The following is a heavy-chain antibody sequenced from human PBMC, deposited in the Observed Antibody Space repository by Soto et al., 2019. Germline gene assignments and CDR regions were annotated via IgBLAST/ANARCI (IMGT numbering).Heavy chain of an antibody. CDR1: GGSISSGGYY. Sequence: QVQLQESGPGLVKPSQTLSLTCTVSGGSISSGGYYWSWIRQHPGKGLEWIGYIYYSGSTYYNPSLNSRVTISVDTSKNQFSLKLSSVTAADTAVYYCARESLLRGGNWFDPWGQGTLVTVSS. V-gene: IGHV4-31*03. CDR3: ARESLLRGGNWFDP. CDR2: IYYSGST. J-gene: IGHJ5*02.